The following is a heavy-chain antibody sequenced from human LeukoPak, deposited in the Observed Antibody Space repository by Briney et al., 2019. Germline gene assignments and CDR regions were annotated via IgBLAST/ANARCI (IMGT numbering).Heavy chain of an antibody. J-gene: IGHJ4*02. CDR2: IRPETGEP. CDR3: TTDSGRSYFYFNF. CDR1: GFGLSVLS. Sequence: ASVKVSCKISGFGLSVLSIHWMRQAPGKGLEWVGGIRPETGEPIYAQKFQGRVTVTEDTVTDTGYMELRSLTSDDTAVYFCTTDSGRSYFYFNFWGQGTLVTVSS. V-gene: IGHV1-24*01. D-gene: IGHD3-10*01.